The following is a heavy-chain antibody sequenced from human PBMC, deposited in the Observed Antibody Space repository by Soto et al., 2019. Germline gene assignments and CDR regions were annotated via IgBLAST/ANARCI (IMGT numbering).Heavy chain of an antibody. CDR3: TTARHGDYYYYGMDV. CDR1: GFTFSNAW. D-gene: IGHD4-17*01. Sequence: GGSLRLACAASGFTFSNAWMNWVRQAPGKGLEWVGRIKSKTDGGTTDYAAPAKGRFTLSRDDSKNTLYLQMNSLKTEDTAVYYCTTARHGDYYYYGMDVWGQGTTVTVSS. J-gene: IGHJ6*02. CDR2: IKSKTDGGTT. V-gene: IGHV3-15*07.